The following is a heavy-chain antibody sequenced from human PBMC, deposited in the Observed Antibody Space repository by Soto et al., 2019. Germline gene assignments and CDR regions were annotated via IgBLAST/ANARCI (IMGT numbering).Heavy chain of an antibody. CDR3: ARDGNYAVDY. Sequence: GGSLRLSCAASGFTFSSYGMHWVRQAPGKGLEWVAVIWYDGSNKYYANSVKGRFTISRDNSKNTLYLQMNSLRAEDTAVYYSARDGNYAVDYWGQGTLVTVSS. CDR1: GFTFSSYG. D-gene: IGHD4-4*01. J-gene: IGHJ4*02. CDR2: IWYDGSNK. V-gene: IGHV3-33*01.